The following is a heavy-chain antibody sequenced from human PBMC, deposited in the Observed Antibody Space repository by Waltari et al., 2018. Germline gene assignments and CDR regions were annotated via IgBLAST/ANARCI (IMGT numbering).Heavy chain of an antibody. CDR3: ARLHYGSGSYYGDY. D-gene: IGHD3-10*01. Sequence: EVQLVESGGGLVQPGGSLRLSGAAPGFTFSSYSMNWVLQAPGKGLAWVSYISSSSSTIYYADSVKGRFTISRDNAKNSLYLQMNSLRAEDTAVYYCARLHYGSGSYYGDYWGQGTLVTVSS. CDR2: ISSSSSTI. CDR1: GFTFSSYS. J-gene: IGHJ4*02. V-gene: IGHV3-48*01.